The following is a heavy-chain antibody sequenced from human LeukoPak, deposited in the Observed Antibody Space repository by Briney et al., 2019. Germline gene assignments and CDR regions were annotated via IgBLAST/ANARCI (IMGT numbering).Heavy chain of an antibody. V-gene: IGHV4-34*01. CDR1: GGSFSGYY. Sequence: SETLSLTCAVYGGSFSGYYWSWIRQPPGKGLEWIGEINHSGSTNYNPSLKSRVTISVDTSKNQFSLKLSSVTAADTAVYYCARDGGRTRGAENWFDPWGQGTLVAVSS. CDR2: INHSGST. J-gene: IGHJ5*02. CDR3: ARDGGRTRGAENWFDP. D-gene: IGHD3-16*01.